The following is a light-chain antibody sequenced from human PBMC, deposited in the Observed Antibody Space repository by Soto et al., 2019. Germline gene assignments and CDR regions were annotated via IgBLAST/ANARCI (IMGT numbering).Light chain of an antibody. CDR3: CSYIGHYIYV. Sequence: QSVLTQPRSVSGSPGQSVTISCTGTSSDVGGYNFVSWYQHRPGEAPKLMIYNVIQRPSGVPDRFSASKSGNTASLSISGLQAEDEADYYCCSYIGHYIYVFGTGTKVTVL. CDR1: SSDVGGYNF. J-gene: IGLJ1*01. V-gene: IGLV2-11*01. CDR2: NVI.